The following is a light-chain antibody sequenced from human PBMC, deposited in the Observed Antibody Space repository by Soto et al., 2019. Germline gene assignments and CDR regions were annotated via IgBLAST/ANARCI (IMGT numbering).Light chain of an antibody. Sequence: QSALTQPASVSGSPGQSITISCTGTSSDVGGYNYVSWYQQHPGKAPKLMIYDVTDRPSGVSNRFSGSKSDNTASLTISGRQAEDEADYYCSSYTSSSTLAVFGGGTKLTVL. J-gene: IGLJ2*01. CDR2: DVT. V-gene: IGLV2-14*01. CDR1: SSDVGGYNY. CDR3: SSYTSSSTLAV.